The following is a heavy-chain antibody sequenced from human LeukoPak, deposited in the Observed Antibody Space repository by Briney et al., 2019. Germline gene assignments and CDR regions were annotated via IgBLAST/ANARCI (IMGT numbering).Heavy chain of an antibody. CDR1: GFTVSSNY. Sequence: GGSLRLSCAASGFTVSSNYMSWVRQAPGKGLEWVSVIYSGGSTYYADSVKGRFTISRDNSKNTLYLQMNSLRADDTAVYYCARVEEHAADYWGQGTLVTVSS. J-gene: IGHJ4*02. V-gene: IGHV3-53*01. CDR3: ARVEEHAADY. CDR2: IYSGGST. D-gene: IGHD1-26*01.